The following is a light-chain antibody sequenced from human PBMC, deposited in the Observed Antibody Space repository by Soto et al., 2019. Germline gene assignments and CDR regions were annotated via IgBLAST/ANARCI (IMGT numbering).Light chain of an antibody. Sequence: QSALTQPASVSGSPGQSITISCTGTSSDVGAYDFVSWYQHYPGKAPKLVTFDVTHRPPGIPDRFSGSKSANTASLTISGLQAEDEAFYYCSSYTTRSTLVFGGGTKVTVL. V-gene: IGLV2-14*01. CDR2: DVT. CDR3: SSYTTRSTLV. J-gene: IGLJ2*01. CDR1: SSDVGAYDF.